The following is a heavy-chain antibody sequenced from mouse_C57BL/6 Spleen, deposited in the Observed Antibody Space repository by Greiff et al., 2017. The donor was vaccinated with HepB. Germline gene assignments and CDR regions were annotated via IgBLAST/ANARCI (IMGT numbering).Heavy chain of an antibody. CDR2: IDPSDSYT. D-gene: IGHD2-12*01. CDR1: GYTFTSYW. CDR3: ASLRLDY. V-gene: IGHV1-50*01. J-gene: IGHJ2*01. Sequence: QVQLQQPGAELVKPGASVKLSCKASGYTFTSYWMQWVKQRPGQGLEWIGEIDPSDSYTNYNQKFKGKATLTVDTYSSTAYMQLSSLTSEDSAVYYCASLRLDYWGQGTTLTVSS.